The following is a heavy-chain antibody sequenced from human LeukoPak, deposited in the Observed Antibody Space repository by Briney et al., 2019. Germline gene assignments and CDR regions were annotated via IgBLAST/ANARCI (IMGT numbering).Heavy chain of an antibody. D-gene: IGHD6-13*01. CDR3: ARVLSSSWYWDY. J-gene: IGHJ4*02. Sequence: PGGSLRLSCAASGFTFSDYYMSWIRQAPGKGLEWVSYISSSGSTIYYADSVKGRFTISRDNARNSLYLQMNSLRAEDTAVYYCARVLSSSWYWDYWGQGTLVTVSS. CDR1: GFTFSDYY. CDR2: ISSSGSTI. V-gene: IGHV3-11*01.